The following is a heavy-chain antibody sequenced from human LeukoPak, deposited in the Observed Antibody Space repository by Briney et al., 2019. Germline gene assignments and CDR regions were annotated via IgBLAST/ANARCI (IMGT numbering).Heavy chain of an antibody. CDR2: IYYRGST. J-gene: IGHJ4*02. CDR3: ARQKPVAATTHFDN. CDR1: GGSINNYY. D-gene: IGHD6-19*01. Sequence: PSETLSLTCTVSGGSINNYYWSWIRQPPGKALEWIGYIYYRGSTNYNPSLKSRVTISVDTSKNQFSLKLSPVTAADTAVYYCARQKPVAATTHFDNWGQGILVTVSS. V-gene: IGHV4-59*08.